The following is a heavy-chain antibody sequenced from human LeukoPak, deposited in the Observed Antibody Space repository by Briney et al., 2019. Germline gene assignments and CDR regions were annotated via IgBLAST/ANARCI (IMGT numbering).Heavy chain of an antibody. V-gene: IGHV3-30*18. CDR3: AKDRGCSSTSCYYYYYGMDV. Sequence: PGGSLRLSCAASGFTFSSYGMHWVRQAPGKGLEWVAVISYDGSNKYYADSVKGRFAISRDNSKNTLYLQMNSLRAEDTAVYYCAKDRGCSSTSCYYYYYGMDVWGQGTTVTVSS. CDR1: GFTFSSYG. D-gene: IGHD2-2*01. J-gene: IGHJ6*02. CDR2: ISYDGSNK.